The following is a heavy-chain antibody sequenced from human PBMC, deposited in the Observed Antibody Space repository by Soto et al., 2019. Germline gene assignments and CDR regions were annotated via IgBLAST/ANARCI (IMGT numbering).Heavy chain of an antibody. CDR3: ARDAPRELIAAAGTGAFDI. CDR1: GGSISSGDYY. D-gene: IGHD6-13*01. CDR2: IYYSGST. V-gene: IGHV4-30-4*01. Sequence: QVQLQESGPGLVKPSQTLSLTCTVSGGSISSGDYYWSWIRQPPGKGLEWIGDIYYSGSTYYNPSLKSRVTISVDTSKNQFSLKLSSVTAADTAVYYCARDAPRELIAAAGTGAFDIWGQGTMVTVSS. J-gene: IGHJ3*02.